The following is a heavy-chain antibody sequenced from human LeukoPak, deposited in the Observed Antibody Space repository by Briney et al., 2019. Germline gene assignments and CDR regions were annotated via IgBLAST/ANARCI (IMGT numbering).Heavy chain of an antibody. J-gene: IGHJ5*02. V-gene: IGHV3-21*01. Sequence: GGSLRLSCAAFGFTFSSYSMNWVRQAPGKGLEWVSSISSSSSYIYYADSVKGRFTISRDNAKNSLYLQMNSLRAEDTAVYYCARQRVPAATHWFDPWGQGTLVTVSS. CDR2: ISSSSSYI. CDR3: ARQRVPAATHWFDP. D-gene: IGHD2-2*01. CDR1: GFTFSSYS.